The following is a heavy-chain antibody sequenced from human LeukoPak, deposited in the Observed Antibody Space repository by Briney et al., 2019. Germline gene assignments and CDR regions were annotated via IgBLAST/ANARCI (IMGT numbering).Heavy chain of an antibody. CDR2: IYTSGST. CDR3: ARSYSGFLHHYMDV. V-gene: IGHV4-4*07. Sequence: SETLSLTCTVSGGSISSYYWSWIRQPAGKGLEGIGRIYTSGSTNYNPSLKSRVTMSADTSKNQFSLKLSSVTAADTAVYYCARSYSGFLHHYMDVWGKGTTVTISS. CDR1: GGSISSYY. D-gene: IGHD5-12*01. J-gene: IGHJ6*03.